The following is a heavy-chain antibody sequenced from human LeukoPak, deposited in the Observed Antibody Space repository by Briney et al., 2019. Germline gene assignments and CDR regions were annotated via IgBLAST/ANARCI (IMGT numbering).Heavy chain of an antibody. CDR2: IKQDGSQK. CDR3: AREDWGPDY. CDR1: GFTFTGYW. Sequence: GGSLRLSCAASGFTFTGYWMVWVRQAPGKGLEWVANIKQDGSQKHYADSVKGRFTISRDNAKKSLYLQMSNLRAEDTGVYYCAREDWGPDYWGQGTLVTVSS. J-gene: IGHJ4*02. V-gene: IGHV3-7*01. D-gene: IGHD7-27*01.